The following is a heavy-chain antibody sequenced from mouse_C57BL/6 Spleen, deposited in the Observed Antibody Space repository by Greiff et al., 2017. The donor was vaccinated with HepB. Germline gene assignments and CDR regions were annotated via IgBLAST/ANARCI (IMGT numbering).Heavy chain of an antibody. CDR1: GYTFTSYW. J-gene: IGHJ4*01. Sequence: VQLQQSGTVLARPGASVKMSCKTSGYTFTSYWMHWVKQRPGQGLEWIGAIYPGNSDTSYNQKFKGKAKLTAVTSASTAYMELSSLTNEDSAVYYCTRIYYYGSSPYYYAMDYWGQGTSVTVSS. V-gene: IGHV1-5*01. CDR2: IYPGNSDT. D-gene: IGHD1-1*01. CDR3: TRIYYYGSSPYYYAMDY.